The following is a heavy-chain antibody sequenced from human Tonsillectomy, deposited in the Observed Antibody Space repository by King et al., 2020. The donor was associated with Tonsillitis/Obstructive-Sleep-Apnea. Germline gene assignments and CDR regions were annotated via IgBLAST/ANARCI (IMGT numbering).Heavy chain of an antibody. V-gene: IGHV3-48*03. CDR2: ISRSDNTI. J-gene: IGHJ6*02. CDR1: GFTFSSYE. CDR3: ARRVPYSGMAI. D-gene: IGHD4/OR15-4a*01. Sequence: VQLVESGGGLVQPGGSLRLSCVTSGFTFSSYEMNWVRQAPGKGLEWVSYISRSDNTIHDAAFVKGRFTISRDNAKNSVFLQMNSLRVEDTAVYYFARRVPYSGMAIWGQGTTVTVSS.